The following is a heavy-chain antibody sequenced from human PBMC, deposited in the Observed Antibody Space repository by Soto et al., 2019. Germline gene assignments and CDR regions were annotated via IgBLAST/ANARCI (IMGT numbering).Heavy chain of an antibody. J-gene: IGHJ6*02. CDR3: ARTRVYDSYNYYGMAG. V-gene: IGHV6-1*01. CDR2: TYYRSKWYN. CDR1: GDSVSSNSVA. Sequence: PSQTLSLTCAISGDSVSSNSVAWNWIRQSPSRGLEWLGRTYYRSKWYNDYATTVKSRITINPDTSKNQFSLQLNSVTPEDTAVYFCARTRVYDSYNYYGMAGWGQGTTVTVSS. D-gene: IGHD3-16*01.